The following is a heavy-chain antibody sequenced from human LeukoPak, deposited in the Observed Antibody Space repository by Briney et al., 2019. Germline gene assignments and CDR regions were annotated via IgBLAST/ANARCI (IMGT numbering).Heavy chain of an antibody. CDR3: ARDLPYSSSWESIDY. D-gene: IGHD6-13*01. V-gene: IGHV1-46*01. J-gene: IGHJ4*02. CDR2: INPSGGST. Sequence: ASVKVSCKASGYTFTSYFMHWVRQAPGQGLEWMGIINPSGGSTSYAQKFQGRVIMTRDMSTSTVYMELSSLRSEDTAVYYCARDLPYSSSWESIDYWGQGTLVTVSS. CDR1: GYTFTSYF.